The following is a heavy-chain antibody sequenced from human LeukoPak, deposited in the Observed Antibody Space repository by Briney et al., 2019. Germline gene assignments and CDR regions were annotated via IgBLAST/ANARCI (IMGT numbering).Heavy chain of an antibody. CDR3: ARDPGYDFWSGYYTTAQLDY. CDR1: GYTFTSYY. V-gene: IGHV1-46*03. CDR2: INPSGGST. Sequence: ASVKVSCKASGYTFTSYYKHWVRQAPGQGLEWMGIINPSGGSTSYAQKFQGRVTMTRDTSTSTVYMELSSLRSEDTAVYYCARDPGYDFWSGYYTTAQLDYWGQGTLVTVSS. D-gene: IGHD3-3*01. J-gene: IGHJ4*02.